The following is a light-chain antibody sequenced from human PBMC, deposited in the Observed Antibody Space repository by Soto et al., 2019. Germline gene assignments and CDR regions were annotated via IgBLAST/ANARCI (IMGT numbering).Light chain of an antibody. CDR3: QQRRLWYS. CDR1: QSVGSY. J-gene: IGKJ2*03. V-gene: IGKV3-11*01. Sequence: EVVLTQSPATLSLSPGERATLSCRASQSVGSYLAWYQQTPGQAPRLLIYDTSNRATGIPARFSGSGSGTDFTLTISSLEPEDSAVYCCQQRRLWYSFGQGTKLEIK. CDR2: DTS.